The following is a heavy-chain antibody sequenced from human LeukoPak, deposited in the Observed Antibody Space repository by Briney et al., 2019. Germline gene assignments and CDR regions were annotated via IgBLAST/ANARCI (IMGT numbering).Heavy chain of an antibody. D-gene: IGHD2-8*01. CDR2: IWFDGSKK. CDR3: ARDPGVKYYYFDH. Sequence: GGSLRLSCAASGYTFSSYGMHWLRQGPGKGLEWVAVIWFDGSKKLYADSVQGRFTISRDDSKNTLYLQMNSLRVEDAAVYYCARDPGVKYYYFDHWGQGSPVIVSS. V-gene: IGHV3-33*01. CDR1: GYTFSSYG. J-gene: IGHJ4*02.